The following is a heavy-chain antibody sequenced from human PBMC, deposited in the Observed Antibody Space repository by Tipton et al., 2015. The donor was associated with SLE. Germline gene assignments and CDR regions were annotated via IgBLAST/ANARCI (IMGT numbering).Heavy chain of an antibody. CDR2: INHSGVP. J-gene: IGHJ4*02. V-gene: IGHV4-34*01. Sequence: LRLSCSVYGGSFSDYYWSWIRQSPGKGLEWIGEINHSGVPNYNSFFLSRLTISVDTSKSQFSLKLTSVTAADTAVYYCARGSVVADDYWGQGTLVTVSS. CDR3: ARGSVVADDY. CDR1: GGSFSDYY. D-gene: IGHD2-15*01.